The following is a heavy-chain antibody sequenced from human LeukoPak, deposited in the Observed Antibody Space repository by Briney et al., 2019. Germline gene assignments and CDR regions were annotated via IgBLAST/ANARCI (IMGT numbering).Heavy chain of an antibody. D-gene: IGHD6-13*01. CDR2: IKQDGSEK. J-gene: IGHJ4*02. CDR1: GSTFSNNG. V-gene: IGHV3-7*01. CDR3: ASGRQLGY. Sequence: VGFRGVSSAAPGSTFSNNGMSSVRQAPWKGLEWVANIKQDGSEKYYVDSVKGRFTISRDNDKNSLYLQMNSLRAEDAAVYYCASGRQLGYWGQGTLVTVSS.